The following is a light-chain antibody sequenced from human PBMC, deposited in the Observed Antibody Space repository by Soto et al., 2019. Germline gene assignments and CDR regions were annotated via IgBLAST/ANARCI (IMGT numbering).Light chain of an antibody. CDR3: SSWTTSTTQV. Sequence: QSALTQPGSVSGSPGQSITISCTGTSSDVGGYNFVSWYQQHPGKAPKLMIFEVNNRPSGVSNRFSGSKSGNTASLTISGLKAEDDADYYCSSWTTSTTQVLGGGTKLTVL. J-gene: IGLJ2*01. CDR1: SSDVGGYNF. V-gene: IGLV2-14*01. CDR2: EVN.